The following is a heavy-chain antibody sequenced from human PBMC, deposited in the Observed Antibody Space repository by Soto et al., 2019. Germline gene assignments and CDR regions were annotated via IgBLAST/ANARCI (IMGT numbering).Heavy chain of an antibody. CDR2: IWYDGSNK. CDR1: GFTFSSYG. J-gene: IGHJ4*02. D-gene: IGHD2-15*01. V-gene: IGHV3-33*01. CDR3: ARDGYCSGGSCYSVPVFDY. Sequence: QVQLVESGGGVVQPGRSLRLSCAASGFTFSSYGMHWVRQAPGKGLEWVAVIWYDGSNKYYADSVKGRFTISRDNSTNTRDLQMNSLRAEDTAVYYCARDGYCSGGSCYSVPVFDYWGQGTLVTVSS.